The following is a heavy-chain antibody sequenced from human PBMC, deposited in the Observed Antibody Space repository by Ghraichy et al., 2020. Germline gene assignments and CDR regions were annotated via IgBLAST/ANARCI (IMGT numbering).Heavy chain of an antibody. J-gene: IGHJ2*01. V-gene: IGHV4-34*01. CDR1: GGSFSGYY. D-gene: IGHD3-16*01. CDR3: ARGAVKRVLRIDWYFDL. CDR2: INHSGST. Sequence: SETLSLTCAVYGGSFSGYYWSWIRQPPGKGLEWIGEINHSGSTNYNPSLKSRVTISVDTSKNQFSLKLSSVTAADTAVYYCARGAVKRVLRIDWYFDLWGRGTLVTVSS.